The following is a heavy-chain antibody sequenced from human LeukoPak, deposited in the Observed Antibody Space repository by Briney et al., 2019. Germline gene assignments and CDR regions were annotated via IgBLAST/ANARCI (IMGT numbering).Heavy chain of an antibody. CDR3: ARDYGGWHYFDY. CDR2: ISDSSSTI. CDR1: GFTFSDYS. Sequence: GGSLRLSCAASGFTFSDYSMNWVRQAPGKGLEWVSYISDSSSTIYYADSVKGRFTISRDNSKNSLYLQMSSLRAEDMAVYYCARDYGGWHYFDYWGQGTPATVSS. V-gene: IGHV3-48*04. D-gene: IGHD6-19*01. J-gene: IGHJ4*02.